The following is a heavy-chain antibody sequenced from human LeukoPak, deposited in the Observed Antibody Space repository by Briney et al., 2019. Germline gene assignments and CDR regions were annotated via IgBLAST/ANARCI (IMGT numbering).Heavy chain of an antibody. CDR3: ARLDTDYYDSSGYGAFDI. J-gene: IGHJ3*02. CDR1: GGSISSYY. D-gene: IGHD3-22*01. Sequence: SETLSLTCTVSGGSISSYYWSWIRQPPGRGLEWIGYIYYSGSTNYNPSLNSRATISVDTSKNQFSLKLSSVTAADTAVYYCARLDTDYYDSSGYGAFDIWGQGTMVTVSS. V-gene: IGHV4-59*01. CDR2: IYYSGST.